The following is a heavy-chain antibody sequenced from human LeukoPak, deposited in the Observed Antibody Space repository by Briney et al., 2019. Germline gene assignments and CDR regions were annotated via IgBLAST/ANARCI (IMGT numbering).Heavy chain of an antibody. D-gene: IGHD5-24*01. CDR3: ARSSRDGYNQFDY. CDR2: IYYSGST. J-gene: IGHJ4*02. Sequence: SETLSLTCAVSGYSISSRNWWGWIRQPPGKGLEWIGYIYYSGSTNYNPSLKSRVTMSVDTSKNQFPLKLSSLTAVDTAVYYCARSSRDGYNQFDYWGQGTLVTVSS. V-gene: IGHV4-28*01. CDR1: GYSISSRNW.